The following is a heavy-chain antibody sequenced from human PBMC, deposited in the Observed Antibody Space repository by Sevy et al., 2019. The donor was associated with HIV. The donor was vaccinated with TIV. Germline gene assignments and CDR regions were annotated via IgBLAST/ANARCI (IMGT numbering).Heavy chain of an antibody. J-gene: IGHJ4*02. CDR1: GFTFDDYT. CDR2: IRSKAYGGTT. V-gene: IGHV3-49*03. D-gene: IGHD3-22*01. Sequence: GGSLRLSCTASGFTFDDYTMSWFRQAPGKGLEWVGFIRSKAYGGTTEYAASVKGRFTISRDDSKSIAFLQMNSLKTEDTAVYYCTRDPGYYDSSRMYDYWGQGTLVTVSS. CDR3: TRDPGYYDSSRMYDY.